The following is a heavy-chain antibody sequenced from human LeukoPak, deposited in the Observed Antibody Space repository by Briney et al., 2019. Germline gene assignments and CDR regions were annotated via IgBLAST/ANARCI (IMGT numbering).Heavy chain of an antibody. V-gene: IGHV4-59*01. D-gene: IGHD3-22*01. Sequence: SETLSLTCTVSGGSISSYYWSWIRQPPGKGLEWIGYIYYSGITNYNPSLKSRVTISVDTSKNQFSLKLSSVTAADTAVYYCARSYYDSSGSSWYFDYWGQGTLVTVSS. CDR2: IYYSGIT. CDR1: GGSISSYY. CDR3: ARSYYDSSGSSWYFDY. J-gene: IGHJ4*02.